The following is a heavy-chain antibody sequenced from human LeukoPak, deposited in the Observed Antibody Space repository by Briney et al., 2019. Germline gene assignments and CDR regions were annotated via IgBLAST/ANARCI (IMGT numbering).Heavy chain of an antibody. J-gene: IGHJ4*02. CDR3: AREYYYDSSGYSFGVDY. V-gene: IGHV3-30*02. CDR1: GFTFSSYG. D-gene: IGHD3-22*01. CDR2: IRYDGTNK. Sequence: GGSLRLSCAASGFTFSSYGMHWVRQAPGKGLEWVAFIRYDGTNKYYADSVKGRFTISRDNAKNSLYLQMNSLRAEDTAVYYCAREYYYDSSGYSFGVDYWGQGTLVTVSS.